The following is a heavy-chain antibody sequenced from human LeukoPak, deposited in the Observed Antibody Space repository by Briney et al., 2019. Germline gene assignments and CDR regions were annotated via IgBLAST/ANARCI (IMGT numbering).Heavy chain of an antibody. J-gene: IGHJ4*02. D-gene: IGHD2-2*01. V-gene: IGHV4-39*07. CDR1: GGSISSSSYY. CDR3: ATFYCSSTSCYVDY. Sequence: SQTLSLTCAVSGGSISSSSYYWGWIRQPPGKGLEWIGSIYYSGSTYYNPSLKSRVTISVDTSKNQFSLKLSSVTAADTAVYYCATFYCSSTSCYVDYWGQGTLVTVSS. CDR2: IYYSGST.